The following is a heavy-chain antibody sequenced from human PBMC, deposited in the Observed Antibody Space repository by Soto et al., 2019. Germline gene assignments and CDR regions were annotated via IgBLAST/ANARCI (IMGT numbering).Heavy chain of an antibody. Sequence: GGSLRLSCAASGFTFSSYGMHWVRQAPGKGLEWVAVIWYDGSNKYYADSVKGRFTISRDNSKNTLYLQMNSLRAEDTAVYYCAKGTRRDGYNLDYWGQGTLVTVSS. CDR2: IWYDGSNK. D-gene: IGHD5-12*01. J-gene: IGHJ4*02. CDR1: GFTFSSYG. V-gene: IGHV3-30*02. CDR3: AKGTRRDGYNLDY.